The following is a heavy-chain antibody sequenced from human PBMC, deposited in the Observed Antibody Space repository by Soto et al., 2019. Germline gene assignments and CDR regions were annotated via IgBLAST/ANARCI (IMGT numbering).Heavy chain of an antibody. CDR2: TSSSGTGI. CDR3: ARAYSDAFDI. J-gene: IGHJ3*02. V-gene: IGHV3-11*01. Sequence: GGSLRLSCAASGFTFSDYYVTWIRQAPGKGLEWVSYTSSSGTGIYYADSMKGRFTISRDNAKKSLYLQMSSLRAEDTAVYYCARAYSDAFDIWGQGTMVTVSS. D-gene: IGHD2-15*01. CDR1: GFTFSDYY.